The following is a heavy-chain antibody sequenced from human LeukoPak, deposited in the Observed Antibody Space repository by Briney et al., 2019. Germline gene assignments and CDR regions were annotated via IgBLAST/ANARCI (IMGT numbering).Heavy chain of an antibody. CDR3: ARDLGYYYDSSGSTPGGNWFDP. CDR2: IIPIFGTA. J-gene: IGHJ5*02. V-gene: IGHV1-69*13. Sequence: SVKVSCKASGGTFSNYAISWVRQAPGQGLEWMGGIIPIFGTANYAQKFQGRVTITADESTSTAYMELSSLRSEDTAVYYCARDLGYYYDSSGSTPGGNWFDPWGQGTLVTVSS. CDR1: GGTFSNYA. D-gene: IGHD3-22*01.